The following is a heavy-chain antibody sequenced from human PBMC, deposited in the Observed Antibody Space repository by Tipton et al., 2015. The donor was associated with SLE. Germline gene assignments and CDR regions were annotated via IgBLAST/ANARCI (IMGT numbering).Heavy chain of an antibody. D-gene: IGHD4-11*01. V-gene: IGHV3-7*01. Sequence: SLRLSCAASGFSFSSYWMTWVRQAPGKGLEWVAHIKEDGSQKYYADSVKGRFTISRDNTKNSLYLQMNSLRPEDTAVYYCVSPPESKYNYNGMDVWGQGTSCTITS. J-gene: IGHJ6*02. CDR1: GFSFSSYW. CDR2: IKEDGSQK. CDR3: VSPPESKYNYNGMDV.